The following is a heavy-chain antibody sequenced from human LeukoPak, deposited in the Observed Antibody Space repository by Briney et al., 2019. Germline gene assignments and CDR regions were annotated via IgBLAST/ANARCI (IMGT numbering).Heavy chain of an antibody. J-gene: IGHJ4*02. CDR2: ISPSGDIK. Sequence: PGGSLRLSCVASGFTFSRHGMNWVRQAPGKGLEWVSGISPSGDIKYYVDSVKGRFTVSRDNSKNTLYLQMNRLRAEDTAVYYCAKDFSVYYYDSRVLDYWGQGTLVTVSS. CDR3: AKDFSVYYYDSRVLDY. CDR1: GFTFSRHG. D-gene: IGHD3-22*01. V-gene: IGHV3-23*01.